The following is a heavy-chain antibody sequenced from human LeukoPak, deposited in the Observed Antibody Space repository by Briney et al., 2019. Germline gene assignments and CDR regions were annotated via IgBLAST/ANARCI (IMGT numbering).Heavy chain of an antibody. J-gene: IGHJ4*02. CDR2: IIPIFGTA. CDR3: ASARTSYDILTGYGS. Sequence: SVKVSCKASGGTFSSYAISWVRQAPGQGLEWIGGIIPIFGTANYAQKFQGRVTITADESTSTAYMELSSLRSEDTAVYYCASARTSYDILTGYGSWGQGTLVTVSS. CDR1: GGTFSSYA. V-gene: IGHV1-69*13. D-gene: IGHD3-9*01.